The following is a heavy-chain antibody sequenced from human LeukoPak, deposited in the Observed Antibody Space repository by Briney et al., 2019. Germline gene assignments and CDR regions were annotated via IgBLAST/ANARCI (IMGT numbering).Heavy chain of an antibody. CDR2: IFPSGGEI. J-gene: IGHJ5*02. Sequence: GGSLRLSCAASGFTFSTFAMIWVRQPPGKGLEWVSSIFPSGGEIHYADSVRGRFTISRDNSKSTLSLQMNSLRAEDTATYYCAKGQPPYCTSDTCHRFDWFDPWGQGTLVTVSS. D-gene: IGHD2-8*02. V-gene: IGHV3-23*01. CDR3: AKGQPPYCTSDTCHRFDWFDP. CDR1: GFTFSTFA.